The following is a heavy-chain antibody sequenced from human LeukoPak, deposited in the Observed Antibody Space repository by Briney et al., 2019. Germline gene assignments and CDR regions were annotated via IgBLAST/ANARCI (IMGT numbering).Heavy chain of an antibody. D-gene: IGHD6-13*01. CDR1: GYTFTGYY. Sequence: GASVKVSCKASGYTFTGYYMHWVRQAPGQGLEWMGWISAYNGNTNYAQKLQGRVTMTTDTSTSTAYMELRSLRSDDTAVYYCARDGGSSWYHDAFDIWGQGTMVTVSS. J-gene: IGHJ3*02. CDR3: ARDGGSSWYHDAFDI. V-gene: IGHV1-18*04. CDR2: ISAYNGNT.